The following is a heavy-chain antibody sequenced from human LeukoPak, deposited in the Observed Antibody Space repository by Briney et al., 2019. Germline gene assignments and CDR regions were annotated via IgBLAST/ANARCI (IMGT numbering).Heavy chain of an antibody. CDR1: GGSISGSSHY. CDR3: ARGRGPGYFGY. Sequence: SETLSLTCTVSGGSISGSSHYWGWIRQPPGKGLEWIGSIYYGGITYYNPSLKSRVTISVDTSKNQFSLNLSSVTAADTAVYYCARGRGPGYFGYWGQGTLVTVSS. V-gene: IGHV4-39*01. D-gene: IGHD1-1*01. CDR2: IYYGGIT. J-gene: IGHJ4*02.